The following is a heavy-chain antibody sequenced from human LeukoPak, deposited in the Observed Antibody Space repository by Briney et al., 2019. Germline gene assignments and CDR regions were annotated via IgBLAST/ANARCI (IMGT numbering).Heavy chain of an antibody. CDR2: IYHSGST. D-gene: IGHD3-22*01. CDR1: GGSISSSNW. J-gene: IGHJ4*02. CDR3: ARVHYYDSSGYPNFDY. V-gene: IGHV4-4*02. Sequence: SETLSLTCAVSGGSISSSNWWSWVRQPPGKGLEWIGEIYHSGSTNYNPSLKSRVTISVDKSKNQFSLKLSSVTAADTAVYYCARVHYYDSSGYPNFDYWGQGTLVTVSS.